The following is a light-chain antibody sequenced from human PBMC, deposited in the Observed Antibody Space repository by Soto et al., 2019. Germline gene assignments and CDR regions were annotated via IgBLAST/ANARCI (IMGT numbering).Light chain of an antibody. CDR3: QQYDSSPT. J-gene: IGKJ1*01. Sequence: EIVMTQSPATLSVSPGERATLSCRASQSVSSNLAWYQQKPGQAPRLLIYGASTRATGIPARFSGSGSVTDFTLTISRLEPEDFAVYYCQQYDSSPTFVQGTKVDIK. V-gene: IGKV3-15*01. CDR1: QSVSSN. CDR2: GAS.